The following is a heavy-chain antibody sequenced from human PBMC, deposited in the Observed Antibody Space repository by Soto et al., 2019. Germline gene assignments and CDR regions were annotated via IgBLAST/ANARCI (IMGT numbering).Heavy chain of an antibody. D-gene: IGHD3-22*01. J-gene: IGHJ4*02. CDR2: INTDGSVA. Sequence: GSLRLSCAASGLTFRSYWMHWVRQAPGKGLVWVSRINTDGSVAMYVDSVKGLFTISRDNAKNTLYLHMNSLRAEDTAVYYCAKDLYYYDSSGYYGIDYWGQGTLVTSPQ. CDR3: AKDLYYYDSSGYYGIDY. V-gene: IGHV3-74*03. CDR1: GLTFRSYW.